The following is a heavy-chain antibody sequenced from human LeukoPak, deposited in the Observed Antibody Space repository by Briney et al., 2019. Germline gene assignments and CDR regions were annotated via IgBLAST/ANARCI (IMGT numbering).Heavy chain of an antibody. Sequence: ASVTVSCKASGYTFTSYYMHWVRQAPGQGLEWMGLINPSGGSTIYAQKFQGRVTMTRDMSTSTVYMELSSLRSEDTAVYYCARDWVYGSGSTYNWFDHWGQGTLVTVSS. CDR2: INPSGGST. CDR1: GYTFTSYY. D-gene: IGHD3-10*01. CDR3: ARDWVYGSGSTYNWFDH. V-gene: IGHV1-46*01. J-gene: IGHJ5*02.